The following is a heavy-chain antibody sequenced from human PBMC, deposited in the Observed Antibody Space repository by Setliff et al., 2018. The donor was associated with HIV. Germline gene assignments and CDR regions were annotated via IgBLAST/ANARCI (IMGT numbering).Heavy chain of an antibody. J-gene: IGHJ4*02. D-gene: IGHD6-25*01. V-gene: IGHV3-15*04. Sequence: LRLSCAASGFTFNSYSMNWVRQAPGKGLEWVGRIESKTDGGTTDYAAPVKARFTISRGDSKNTLYLQMSSLKIEDTAVYYCTTFSSGFSSDSVDYWGQGTLVTVSS. CDR1: GFTFNSYS. CDR3: TTFSSGFSSDSVDY. CDR2: IESKTDGGTT.